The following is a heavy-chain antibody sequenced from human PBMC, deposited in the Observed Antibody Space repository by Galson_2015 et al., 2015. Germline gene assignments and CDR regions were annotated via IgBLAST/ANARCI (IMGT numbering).Heavy chain of an antibody. J-gene: IGHJ4*02. V-gene: IGHV3-48*03. Sequence: SLRLSCAASGFTFSNHAMAWVRRAPGKGLEWISYITRSGTATYYADSVRGRFTISRDDAENSLYLQMNSLGDDDTAVYYCARDRSPTTSGWYYFDYWGQGTLVAVSS. CDR3: ARDRSPTTSGWYYFDY. D-gene: IGHD6-19*01. CDR1: GFTFSNHA. CDR2: ITRSGTAT.